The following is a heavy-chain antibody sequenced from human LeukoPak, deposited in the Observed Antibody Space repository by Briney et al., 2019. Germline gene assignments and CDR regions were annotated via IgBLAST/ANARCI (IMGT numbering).Heavy chain of an antibody. CDR2: IKSEIDGGTT. CDR3: TTGGDVIVTGTRAFDI. J-gene: IGHJ3*02. V-gene: IGHV3-15*07. D-gene: IGHD1-7*01. CDR1: YFTFTNTW. Sequence: GGSLRLSCTASYFTFTNTWMNWVRQAPGKGLEWVGRIKSEIDGGTTDYAAPVQGRFTISRDDSQATLFLQMNSLKTKDTAVYYCTTGGDVIVTGTRAFDIWGQGTMVTVSS.